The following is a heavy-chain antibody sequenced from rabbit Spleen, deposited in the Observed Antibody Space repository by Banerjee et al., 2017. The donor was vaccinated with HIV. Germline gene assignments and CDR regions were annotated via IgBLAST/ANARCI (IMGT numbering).Heavy chain of an antibody. J-gene: IGHJ4*01. D-gene: IGHD1-1*01. CDR3: ARDVDTIYFRFSL. V-gene: IGHV1S45*01. CDR2: IYSTIHYT. Sequence: QEQLVESGGGLVQPEGSLTLTCTASGFAFNSVYDMCWVRQAPGKGLEWIGYIYSTIHYTYYATWAKGRFTISKTSSTTVTLQMTSLTAADTATYFCARDVDTIYFRFSLWGPGTLVTVS. CDR1: GFAFNSVYD.